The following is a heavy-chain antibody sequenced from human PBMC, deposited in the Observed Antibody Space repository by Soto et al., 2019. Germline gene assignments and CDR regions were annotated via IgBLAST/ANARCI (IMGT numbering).Heavy chain of an antibody. D-gene: IGHD5-12*01. J-gene: IGHJ4*02. Sequence: ASVKIGSKASGYTFSSYEINWVRQATGQGFEYLGWMNPNSGNTGYVKKFQGRVTITKDTSKNQVVLTMTNMDPVDTATYYCAHVEMATIFDYWGQGTLVTVSS. CDR1: GYTFSSYE. CDR3: AHVEMATIFDY. CDR2: MNPNSGNT. V-gene: IGHV1-8*02.